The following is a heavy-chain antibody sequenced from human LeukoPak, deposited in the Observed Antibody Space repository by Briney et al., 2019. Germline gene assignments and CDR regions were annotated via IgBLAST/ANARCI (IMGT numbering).Heavy chain of an antibody. CDR3: ARDKGVYYDSSGYYFY. V-gene: IGHV3-30-3*01. CDR2: ISYDGSNK. Sequence: GGSLRLSCAASGFTFSSCAMHWVRQAPGKGLEWVAVISYDGSNKYYADSVKGRFTISRDNSKNTLYLQMNSLRAGDTAVYYCARDKGVYYDSSGYYFYWGQGILVTVSS. J-gene: IGHJ4*02. D-gene: IGHD3-22*01. CDR1: GFTFSSCA.